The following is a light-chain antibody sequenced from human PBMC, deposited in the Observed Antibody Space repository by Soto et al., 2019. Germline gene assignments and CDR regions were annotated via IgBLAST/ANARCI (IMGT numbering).Light chain of an antibody. J-gene: IGKJ1*01. V-gene: IGKV1-5*03. Sequence: DIQMTQSPSTLSGSVGDRVTIXXRASQIMSSWLAWYQQKPGTAPKLXIYKASTLKRGGPSRFSGSGSGTEFTLTISSLQPGDFATYYCQHYSSYPEAFGQGTKVDIK. CDR3: QHYSSYPEA. CDR1: QIMSSW. CDR2: KAS.